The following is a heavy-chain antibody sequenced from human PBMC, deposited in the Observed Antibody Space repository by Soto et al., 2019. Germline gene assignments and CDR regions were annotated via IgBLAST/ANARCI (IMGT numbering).Heavy chain of an antibody. CDR2: IYYSGST. D-gene: IGHD3-10*01. CDR1: GGSISSSSYY. CDR3: ERHGDYSHRSWIYYNDYYYYGMAC. Sequence: SETLSLTCTVSGGSISSSSYYWGWIRQPPGKGPEWIGSIYYSGSTYYNPSLKSRVTISVDTSKNQFSLKLSSVTAADTAVYYCERHGDYSHRSWIYYNDYYYYGMACWGRGTTVPVSS. J-gene: IGHJ6*02. V-gene: IGHV4-39*01.